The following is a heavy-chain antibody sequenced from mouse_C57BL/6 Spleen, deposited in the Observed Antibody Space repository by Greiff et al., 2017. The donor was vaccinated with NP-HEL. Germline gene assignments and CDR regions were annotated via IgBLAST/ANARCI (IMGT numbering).Heavy chain of an antibody. D-gene: IGHD1-1*01. CDR3: ARLSTTVVADAMDY. Sequence: DVMLVESGGDLVKPGGSLKLSCAASGFTFSSYGMSWVRQTPDKRLEWVATISSGGSYTYYPDSVKGRFTISRDNAKNTLYLQMSSLKSEDTAMYYCARLSTTVVADAMDYWGQGTSVTVSS. V-gene: IGHV5-6*02. CDR1: GFTFSSYG. CDR2: ISSGGSYT. J-gene: IGHJ4*01.